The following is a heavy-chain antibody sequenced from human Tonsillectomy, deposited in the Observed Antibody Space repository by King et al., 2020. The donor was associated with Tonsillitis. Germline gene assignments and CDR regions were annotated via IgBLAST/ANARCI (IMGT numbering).Heavy chain of an antibody. D-gene: IGHD1-7*01. J-gene: IGHJ6*03. V-gene: IGHV4-34*01. CDR3: ARERYNWNYAHYYYYMDV. Sequence: QVQLQQWGAGLLKPSETLSLTCAVYGGSFSGYYWSWLRQPPGKGLEWIGEINHSGSTNYNPSLKSRVTISVDTSKNQFSLKLSSVTAADTAVYYCARERYNWNYAHYYYYMDVWGKGTTVTVSS. CDR2: INHSGST. CDR1: GGSFSGYY.